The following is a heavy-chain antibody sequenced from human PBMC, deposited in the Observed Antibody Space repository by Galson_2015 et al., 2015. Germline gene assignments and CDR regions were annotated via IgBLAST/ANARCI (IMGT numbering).Heavy chain of an antibody. D-gene: IGHD2-2*01. J-gene: IGHJ5*02. CDR2: INTNTGNP. CDR1: GYTFTSYA. V-gene: IGHV7-4-1*01. Sequence: SVKVSCKASGYTFTSYAMNWVRQAPGQGLEWMGWINTNTGNPTYAQGFTGRFVFSLDTSVSTAYLQICSLKAEDTAVYYCAREVCSSTSCYSPWFDPWGQGTLVTVSS. CDR3: AREVCSSTSCYSPWFDP.